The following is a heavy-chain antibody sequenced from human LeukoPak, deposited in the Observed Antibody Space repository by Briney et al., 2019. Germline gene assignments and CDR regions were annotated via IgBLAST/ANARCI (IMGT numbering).Heavy chain of an antibody. CDR1: GVSISSYY. D-gene: IGHD6-19*01. CDR3: ARTTRYSSGWFFDY. V-gene: IGHV4-59*01. J-gene: IGHJ4*02. Sequence: PSETLSLTCTVSGVSISSYYWSWIRQPPGKGLEWIGYIYYSGSTNYNPSLKSRVTISVDTSKNQFSLKLSSVTAADTAVYYCARTTRYSSGWFFDYWGQGTLVTVSS. CDR2: IYYSGST.